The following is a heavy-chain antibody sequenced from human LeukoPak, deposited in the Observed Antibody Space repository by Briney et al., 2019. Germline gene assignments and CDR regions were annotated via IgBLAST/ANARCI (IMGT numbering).Heavy chain of an antibody. D-gene: IGHD1-26*01. Sequence: GASVTVSFKASGYTFTVYYMHWVRQAPGQGLEWMGWINPNSGGTNYAQKFQGRVTMTRDTSISTAYMELSRLRSDDTAVYYCARDLVGATGVYYFDYWGQGTLVTVSS. J-gene: IGHJ4*02. V-gene: IGHV1-2*02. CDR3: ARDLVGATGVYYFDY. CDR2: INPNSGGT. CDR1: GYTFTVYY.